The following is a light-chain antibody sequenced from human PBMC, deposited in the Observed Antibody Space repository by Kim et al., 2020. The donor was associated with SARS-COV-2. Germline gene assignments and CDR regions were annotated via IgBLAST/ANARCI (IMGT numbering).Light chain of an antibody. J-gene: IGLJ3*02. CDR3: VAWDDSLNGSV. V-gene: IGLV1-44*01. Sequence: GQRVTISCSGSRSNIGSNVVNWYQQLPGTAPKLLIYSNDYRPSGVPARFPGSKSGTSASLAISGLQSEDEADYYCVAWDDSLNGSVFGGGTKVTVL. CDR1: RSNIGSNV. CDR2: SND.